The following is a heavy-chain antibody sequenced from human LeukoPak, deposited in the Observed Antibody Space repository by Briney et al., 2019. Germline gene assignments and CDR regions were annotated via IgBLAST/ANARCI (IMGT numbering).Heavy chain of an antibody. J-gene: IGHJ6*03. Sequence: PSETLSLTCTVSGGSISSHYCSWIRQPPGKGLEWIGYIHYSGSTNYNPSLKSRVTISVDTSKTQFSLTLSSVTAADTAVYCCARASGYYYMDVWGKGTTVTVSS. CDR3: ARASGYYYMDV. CDR1: GGSISSHY. CDR2: IHYSGST. V-gene: IGHV4-59*11.